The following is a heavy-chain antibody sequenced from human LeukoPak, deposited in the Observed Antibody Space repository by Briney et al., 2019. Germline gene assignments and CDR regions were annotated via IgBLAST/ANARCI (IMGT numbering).Heavy chain of an antibody. CDR3: AKEGYSSG. Sequence: GRSLRLSCAASGFTFSSYAMHWVRQAPGKGLEWVAVILYDGSKKYYADSVQGRLTISRDNSKNTLYLQMNSLRAEDTAVYYCAKEGYSSGWGQGTLVTVSS. V-gene: IGHV3-30-3*01. CDR2: ILYDGSKK. CDR1: GFTFSSYA. J-gene: IGHJ4*02. D-gene: IGHD6-19*01.